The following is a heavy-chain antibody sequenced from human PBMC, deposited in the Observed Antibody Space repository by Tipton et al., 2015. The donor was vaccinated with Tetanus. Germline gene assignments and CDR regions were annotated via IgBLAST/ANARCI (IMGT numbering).Heavy chain of an antibody. Sequence: TLSLTCTVSGGSISSSSFYWGWIRQPPGKELEXXXSIYYXGRTYYNPSLKSRVTISVDTSKNQFSLRLSSVTAADTAVYYCARRQTYCTNGFCPFENWGQGTLVTVSS. CDR1: GGSISSSSFY. V-gene: IGHV4-39*01. D-gene: IGHD2-8*01. CDR2: IYYXGRT. J-gene: IGHJ4*02. CDR3: ARRQTYCTNGFCPFEN.